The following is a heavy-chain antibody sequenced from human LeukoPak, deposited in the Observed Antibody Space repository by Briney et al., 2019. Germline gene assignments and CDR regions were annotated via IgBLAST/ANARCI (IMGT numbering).Heavy chain of an antibody. V-gene: IGHV3-53*01. CDR1: GFTVSSNY. Sequence: GGSLRLSYAASGFTVSSNYMSWVRQAPGKGLEWVSVIYSGGSTYYADSVKGRFTISRDNSKNTLYLQMNSLRAEDTAVYYCAKSVGAMEALSDYWGQGTLVTVSS. CDR2: IYSGGST. J-gene: IGHJ4*02. CDR3: AKSVGAMEALSDY. D-gene: IGHD1-26*01.